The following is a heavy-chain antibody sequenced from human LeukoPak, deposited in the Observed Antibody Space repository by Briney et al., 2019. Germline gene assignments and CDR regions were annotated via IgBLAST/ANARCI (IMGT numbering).Heavy chain of an antibody. CDR1: GGSINTYY. D-gene: IGHD6-13*01. V-gene: IGHV4-4*09. Sequence: SETLSLTCSVSGGSINTYYWKWIRQPPGKGLEWIGYTHGSGSTKYNPSLKSRVTMSLDTSKNQFSLELRSVTAADTAVYYCARGRVAAAGLFDYWGQGTLATAS. J-gene: IGHJ4*01. CDR3: ARGRVAAAGLFDY. CDR2: THGSGST.